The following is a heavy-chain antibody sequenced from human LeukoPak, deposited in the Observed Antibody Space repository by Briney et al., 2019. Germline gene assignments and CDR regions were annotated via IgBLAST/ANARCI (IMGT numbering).Heavy chain of an antibody. Sequence: ETLSLTCSVAGGSISSYYWSWIRQAPGKGLEYVSAISSNGGSTYYADSVKGRFTISRDNSKNTLYLQMSSLRAEDTAVYYCAIRGYSYGPFDYWGQGTLVTVSS. V-gene: IGHV3-64D*06. CDR1: GGSISSYY. CDR3: AIRGYSYGPFDY. CDR2: ISSNGGST. D-gene: IGHD5-18*01. J-gene: IGHJ4*02.